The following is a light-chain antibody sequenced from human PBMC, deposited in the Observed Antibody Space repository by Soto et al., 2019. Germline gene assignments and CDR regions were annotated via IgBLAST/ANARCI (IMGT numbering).Light chain of an antibody. CDR1: QSVGSN. CDR3: QQRSTWPET. Sequence: EIVMTQSPATLSVSPGERATLSCRASQSVGSNLAWYQQKPGQAPRLLIYGASSRATGISARFSGSGSGTDFTLTISSLEPEDFAVYYCQQRSTWPETFGQGTKVDIK. V-gene: IGKV3-15*01. J-gene: IGKJ1*01. CDR2: GAS.